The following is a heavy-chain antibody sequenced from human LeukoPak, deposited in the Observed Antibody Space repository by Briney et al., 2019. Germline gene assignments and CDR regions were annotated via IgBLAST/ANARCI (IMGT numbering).Heavy chain of an antibody. J-gene: IGHJ4*02. Sequence: SETLSLTCTVSGGSISSSSYYWGWIRQPPGKGLEWIGSIYYSGSTYYNPSLKSRVTISVDTSKNQFSLKLSSVTAADTAVYYCATPNYYRGTRRTFDYWGQGTLVTVSS. D-gene: IGHD3-10*01. CDR1: GGSISSSSYY. V-gene: IGHV4-39*07. CDR2: IYYSGST. CDR3: ATPNYYRGTRRTFDY.